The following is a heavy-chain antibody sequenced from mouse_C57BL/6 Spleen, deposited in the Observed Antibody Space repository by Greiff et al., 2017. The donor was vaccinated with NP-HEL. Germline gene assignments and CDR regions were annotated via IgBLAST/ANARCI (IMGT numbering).Heavy chain of an antibody. CDR1: GFTFSDYG. CDR2: ISSGSSTI. V-gene: IGHV5-17*01. Sequence: EVHLVESGGGLVKPGGSLKLSCAASGFTFSDYGMHWVRQAPEKGLEWVAYISSGSSTIYYADTVKGRFTISRDNAKNTLFLQMTSLRSEDTAMYYCARWGTGTRMDYWGQGTSVTVSS. CDR3: ARWGTGTRMDY. D-gene: IGHD4-1*01. J-gene: IGHJ4*01.